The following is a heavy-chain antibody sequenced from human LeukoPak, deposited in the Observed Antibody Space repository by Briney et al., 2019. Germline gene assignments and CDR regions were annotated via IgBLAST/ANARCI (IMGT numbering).Heavy chain of an antibody. V-gene: IGHV3-7*03. J-gene: IGHJ3*02. Sequence: GGSLRLSCAAPGFTFISSGMSWFRQAPGKGREWVANIKQDGSEKYYVDSVKGRFIISRDNAKNSLYLQMNSLRAEDTAVYYCAKDQGYLAIWGQGTMVTVSS. CDR3: AKDQGYLAI. D-gene: IGHD2-2*01. CDR1: GFTFISSG. CDR2: IKQDGSEK.